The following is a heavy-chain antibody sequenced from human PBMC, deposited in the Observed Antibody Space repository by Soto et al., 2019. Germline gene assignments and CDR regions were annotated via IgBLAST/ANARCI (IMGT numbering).Heavy chain of an antibody. CDR2: IKPDGGET. V-gene: IGHV3-7*03. CDR3: ASETSSGTSDY. Sequence: PGGSLRLSCAASGFTFSTYWMSWVRQAPGKGLEWVANIKPDGGETYYVDSVKGRFTISRDNAKNSLYLQMNSLRADVTAVYYCASETSSGTSDYWGQGTLVTVSS. CDR1: GFTFSTYW. J-gene: IGHJ4*02. D-gene: IGHD1-26*01.